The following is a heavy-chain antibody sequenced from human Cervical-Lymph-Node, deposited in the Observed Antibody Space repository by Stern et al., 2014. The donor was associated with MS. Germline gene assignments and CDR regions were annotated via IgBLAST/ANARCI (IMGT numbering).Heavy chain of an antibody. D-gene: IGHD3-22*01. CDR1: GFTFNKYA. CDR3: AKQYFDSSGYSYYYGMDV. V-gene: IGHV3-23*04. J-gene: IGHJ6*02. Sequence: EVQLVESGGDLVQPGGSLRLSCAASGFTFNKYAMNWVRQAPGQGLEWVSTISGSGGSIYYADSVKGRFTISRDNSENTLYLQMHSLRAEDTAIYYCAKQYFDSSGYSYYYGMDVWGQGTTVTVSS. CDR2: ISGSGGSI.